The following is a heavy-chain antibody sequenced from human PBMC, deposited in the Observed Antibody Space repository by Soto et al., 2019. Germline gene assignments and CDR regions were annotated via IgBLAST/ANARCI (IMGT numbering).Heavy chain of an antibody. Sequence: SETLSLTCAVSGDSITNSNWWSWVRQPPGKGLEWIGEIYHLGSTHYNPSLQSRVTISVDKSKNQFSLKMYSVTAADTAVYYCARVPPGYDFGPWGQGTLVTVSS. D-gene: IGHD3-9*01. V-gene: IGHV4-4*02. CDR3: ARVPPGYDFGP. CDR1: GDSITNSNW. CDR2: IYHLGST. J-gene: IGHJ5*02.